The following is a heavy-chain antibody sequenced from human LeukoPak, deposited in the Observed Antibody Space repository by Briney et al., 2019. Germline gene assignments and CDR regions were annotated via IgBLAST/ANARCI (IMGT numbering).Heavy chain of an antibody. CDR3: ARGPYSYDSSGAFDI. J-gene: IGHJ3*02. CDR2: FSASGNS. D-gene: IGHD3-22*01. Sequence: PSETLSLTCTVSGDSISSDDYYWSWIRQPAGKGLEWIGRFSASGNSNYNPSLKSRLTISVDTSKNQFSLKLTSVTAADTAVYYCARGPYSYDSSGAFDIWGQGTMVTVSS. V-gene: IGHV4-61*02. CDR1: GDSISSDDYY.